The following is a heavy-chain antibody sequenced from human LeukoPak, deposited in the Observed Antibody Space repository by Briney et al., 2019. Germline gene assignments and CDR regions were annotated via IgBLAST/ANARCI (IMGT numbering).Heavy chain of an antibody. CDR1: GFAFSTYV. J-gene: IGHJ3*02. Sequence: GGPLRLSCAASGFAFSTYVMSWVRQAPGKGLEWRSSISDYIYDADSLKGRFSIYRDNAKKSLYLQMNSLRAEDTAVYYCARGHSGSYQGTDAFDIWGQGTMVTVSS. V-gene: IGHV3-21*01. CDR2: ISDYI. D-gene: IGHD1-26*01. CDR3: ARGHSGSYQGTDAFDI.